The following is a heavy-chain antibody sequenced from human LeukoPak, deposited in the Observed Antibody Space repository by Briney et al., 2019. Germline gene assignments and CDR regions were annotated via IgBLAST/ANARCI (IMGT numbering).Heavy chain of an antibody. V-gene: IGHV1-69*05. CDR3: ARDGGVNSSVLLGKPPATNLRY. Sequence: ASVKVSCKASGGTFSSYAISWVRQAPGQGLEWMGGIIPIFGTANYAQKFQGRVTITTDESTSTAYMELSSLRSEDTAVYYCARDGGVNSSVLLGKPPATNLRYWGQGTLVTVSS. CDR2: IIPIFGTA. D-gene: IGHD3-16*01. CDR1: GGTFSSYA. J-gene: IGHJ4*02.